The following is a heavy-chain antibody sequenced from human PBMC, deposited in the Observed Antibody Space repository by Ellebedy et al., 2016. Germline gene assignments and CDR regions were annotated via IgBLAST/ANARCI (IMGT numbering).Heavy chain of an antibody. CDR1: GYTFTSYY. V-gene: IGHV1-2*02. CDR2: INPNSGGT. J-gene: IGHJ4*02. CDR3: ARGGYYYDSSGSDY. D-gene: IGHD3-22*01. Sequence: ASVKVSCXASGYTFTSYYMHWVRQAPGQGLEWMGWINPNSGGTNYAQKFQGRVTMTRDTSISTAYMELSRLRSDDTAVYYCARGGYYYDSSGSDYWGQGTLVTVSS.